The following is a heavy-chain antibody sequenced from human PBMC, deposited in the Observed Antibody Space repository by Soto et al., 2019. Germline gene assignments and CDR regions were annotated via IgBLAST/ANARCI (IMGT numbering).Heavy chain of an antibody. CDR3: ARWIAVAGTNWFDP. J-gene: IGHJ5*02. Sequence: QVQLVQSGAEVKKPGASVKVSCKASGYTFTSYAMNWVRQAPGQRLEWMGWINAGNGNTKYSQKFQGRVTITRDTSASTAYMELSSLRSEDTAVYYCARWIAVAGTNWFDPWGQGTLVTVSS. CDR2: INAGNGNT. CDR1: GYTFTSYA. V-gene: IGHV1-3*01. D-gene: IGHD6-19*01.